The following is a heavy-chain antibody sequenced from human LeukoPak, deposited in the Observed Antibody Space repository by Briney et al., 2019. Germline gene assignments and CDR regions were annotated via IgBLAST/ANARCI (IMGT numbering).Heavy chain of an antibody. CDR2: INPSGGST. Sequence: ASVKVSCKASGYTFTSYYMHWVRQAPGQGLEWMGIINPSGGSTSYAQKFQGRVTMTRDMSTNTVYMELSSLRSEDTAVYYCAREKMVGWFDPWGQGTLVTVSS. CDR3: AREKMVGWFDP. V-gene: IGHV1-46*01. D-gene: IGHD3-10*01. J-gene: IGHJ5*02. CDR1: GYTFTSYY.